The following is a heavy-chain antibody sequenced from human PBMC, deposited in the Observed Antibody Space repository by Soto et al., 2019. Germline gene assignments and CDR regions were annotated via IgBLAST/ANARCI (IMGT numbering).Heavy chain of an antibody. Sequence: GGSLRLSCAASGFTFSSYWMSWVRQAPGKGLEWVSSISSTTNYIYYGDSMKGRFTISRDNAKNSLYLERNSLRAEDTAVYYCARESEDLTSNFDYWGQGTLVTVSS. CDR3: ARESEDLTSNFDY. V-gene: IGHV3-21*06. J-gene: IGHJ4*02. CDR2: ISSTTNYI. CDR1: GFTFSSYW.